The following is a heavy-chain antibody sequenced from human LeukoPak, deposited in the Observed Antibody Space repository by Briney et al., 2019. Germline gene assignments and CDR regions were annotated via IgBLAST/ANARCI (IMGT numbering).Heavy chain of an antibody. J-gene: IGHJ4*02. D-gene: IGHD3-16*01. CDR1: GLTVSDNF. CDR2: LFSSGNS. V-gene: IGHV3-53*01. Sequence: GGSLRLSCAVSGLTVSDNFMSWVRPAPGKGLEWVSVLFSSGNSYYADSVKGRFSVFRDNSKNTLYLQLNRLTVDDTAVYYCMREGTWAYWGQGTLVTVSS. CDR3: MREGTWAY.